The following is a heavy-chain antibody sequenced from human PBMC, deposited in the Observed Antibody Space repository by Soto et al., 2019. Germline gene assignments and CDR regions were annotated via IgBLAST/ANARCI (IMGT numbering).Heavy chain of an antibody. Sequence: GESLKISCKGSGYIFTNYWISWVRQIPGKGLEWIGRIDHSDSNTYNSPPYQRDVTTLATKTISTAYQQWSSTKASDAVMYCGASKTAEDGWKFDYWGRGSLVTVSS. V-gene: IGHV5-10-1*01. CDR2: IDHSDSNT. D-gene: IGHD6-19*01. CDR3: ASKTAEDGWKFDY. J-gene: IGHJ4*02. CDR1: GYIFTNYW.